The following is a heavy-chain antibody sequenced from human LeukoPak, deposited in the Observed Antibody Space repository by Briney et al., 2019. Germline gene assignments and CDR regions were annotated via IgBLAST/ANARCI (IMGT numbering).Heavy chain of an antibody. CDR2: INGRGGST. V-gene: IGHV3-23*01. Sequence: GGSLRLSCAASGFTFSNYAMSWVRQAPGKGLEWVSSINGRGGSTYYADSVKGRFTISRDNAKNTLYLQMNSLRAEDAAVYYCARDTQQLGSDYWGQGTLVTVSS. J-gene: IGHJ4*02. D-gene: IGHD6-13*01. CDR1: GFTFSNYA. CDR3: ARDTQQLGSDY.